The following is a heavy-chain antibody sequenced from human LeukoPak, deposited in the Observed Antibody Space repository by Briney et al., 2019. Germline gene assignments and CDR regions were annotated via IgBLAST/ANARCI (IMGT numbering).Heavy chain of an antibody. CDR2: INPHSGGT. J-gene: IGHJ5*02. D-gene: IGHD3-9*01. CDR3: TRGNYDILTGHNWFDP. V-gene: IGHV1-2*02. Sequence: GVSVKVSCKASGYSFTDYYIHWVRQAPGRGLEWMGWINPHSGGTNYAQKFQGRVFMTRDTSITTAYMELSRLRSDDTAVYYCTRGNYDILTGHNWFDPWGQGTLVTVSS. CDR1: GYSFTDYY.